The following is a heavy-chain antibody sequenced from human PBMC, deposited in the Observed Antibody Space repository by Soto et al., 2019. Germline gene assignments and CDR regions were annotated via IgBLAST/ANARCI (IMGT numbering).Heavy chain of an antibody. D-gene: IGHD3-10*01. CDR1: GGSISSSNW. J-gene: IGHJ4*02. V-gene: IGHV4-4*02. Sequence: QVQLQESGPGLVKPSGTLSLTCAVSGGSISSSNWWSWVRQPPGKGLEWIGEIYHSGSTNYNPSHKSRVTISVDQSKNQFSLKLSSVAAAATAVYYCARGMVRGVRTFDLWGQGTLVTVSS. CDR2: IYHSGST. CDR3: ARGMVRGVRTFDL.